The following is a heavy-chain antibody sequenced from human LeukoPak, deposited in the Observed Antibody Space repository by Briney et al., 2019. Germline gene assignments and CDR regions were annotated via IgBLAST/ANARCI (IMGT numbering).Heavy chain of an antibody. CDR2: IKQDGSEK. J-gene: IGHJ3*02. CDR3: ARDQSYGRAGYSGYEDAFDI. D-gene: IGHD5-12*01. Sequence: PGGSLRLSCAASGFTFSSYWMSWVRQAPGKGLEWVANIKQDGSEKYYVDSVKGRFTISRDNAKNSLYLQMNSLRAEDTAVYYCARDQSYGRAGYSGYEDAFDIWGQGTMVTVSS. CDR1: GFTFSSYW. V-gene: IGHV3-7*01.